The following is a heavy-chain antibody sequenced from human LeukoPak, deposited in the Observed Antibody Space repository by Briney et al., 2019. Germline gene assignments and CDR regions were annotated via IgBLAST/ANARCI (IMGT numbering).Heavy chain of an antibody. CDR2: IYTSGST. J-gene: IGHJ4*02. CDR1: GGSISSGSYY. V-gene: IGHV4-61*02. D-gene: IGHD2-15*01. Sequence: SQTLSLTCTVSGGSISSGSYYWSWIRQPAGKGLEWIGRIYTSGSTNYNPSLKSRVTISLDTSKNQFSLKLSSVIAADTAVYFCARTRTSSKSSDYWGLGTRVTVSS. CDR3: ARTRTSSKSSDY.